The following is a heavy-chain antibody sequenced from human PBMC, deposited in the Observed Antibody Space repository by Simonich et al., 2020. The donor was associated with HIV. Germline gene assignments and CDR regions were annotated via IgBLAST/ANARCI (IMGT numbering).Heavy chain of an antibody. CDR3: ARGWDGSSSFLDDY. Sequence: EVHLVESGGGLVQPGGSLRLSCAASGFSVSSYWLTWVRQAPGKGMEWVANIKQDGSGKYYVDSVKGRFTISRDNAKNSLYLQMNSLRAEDTAVYYCARGWDGSSSFLDDYWGQGTLVTVSS. CDR1: GFSVSSYW. V-gene: IGHV3-7*01. J-gene: IGHJ4*02. CDR2: IKQDGSGK. D-gene: IGHD6-6*01.